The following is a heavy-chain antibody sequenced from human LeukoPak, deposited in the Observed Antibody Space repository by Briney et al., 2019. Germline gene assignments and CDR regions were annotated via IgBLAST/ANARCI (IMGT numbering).Heavy chain of an antibody. CDR2: IIPIFGTA. J-gene: IGHJ5*02. D-gene: IGHD6-19*01. Sequence: SSVKVSCKASGGTFSSYAISWVRQAPGQGLEWMGRIIPIFGTANYAQMFQGRVTITTDESTSTAYMELSSLRSEDTAVYYCARGDSSGWYMRWFDPWGQGTLVTVSS. V-gene: IGHV1-69*05. CDR3: ARGDSSGWYMRWFDP. CDR1: GGTFSSYA.